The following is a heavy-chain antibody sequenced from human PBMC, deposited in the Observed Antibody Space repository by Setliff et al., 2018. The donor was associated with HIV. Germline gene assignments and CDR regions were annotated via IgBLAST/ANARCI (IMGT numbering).Heavy chain of an antibody. CDR1: GGSISSGGYY. V-gene: IGHV4-31*03. CDR3: AREGGRGAFDY. D-gene: IGHD3-10*01. J-gene: IGHJ4*02. Sequence: SLTCTVSGGSISSGGYYWSWIRQHPGKGLECIGYIYYSGSTYYNPSLKSRVTISVDTSKNQFSLKLSSVTAADTAVYYCAREGGRGAFDYWGQGTLVTVSS. CDR2: IYYSGST.